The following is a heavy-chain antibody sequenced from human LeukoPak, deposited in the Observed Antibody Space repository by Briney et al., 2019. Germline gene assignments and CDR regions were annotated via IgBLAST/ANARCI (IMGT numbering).Heavy chain of an antibody. CDR2: IYSGERT. J-gene: IGHJ4*02. Sequence: PGGSLRLSCAASGFTFSTYSMNCVRQAPGKGLEWVSVIYSGERTYYAASVKGRFTISRDNSKNTLYLQMNNLRAEDTAIYYCAKNWGDDWGQGNLVTVSS. CDR1: GFTFSTYS. D-gene: IGHD3-16*01. CDR3: AKNWGDD. V-gene: IGHV3-53*01.